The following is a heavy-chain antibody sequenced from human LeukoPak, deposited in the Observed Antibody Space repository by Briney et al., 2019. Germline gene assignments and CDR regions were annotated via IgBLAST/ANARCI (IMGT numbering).Heavy chain of an antibody. CDR3: ARGSGDYDILTGWIPAHFDY. CDR1: GFTVSSNY. CDR2: IYSGSST. Sequence: GGSLRLSCAASGFTVSSNYMSWVRQAPGKGLEWVSVIYSGSSTYYADSVKGRFTISRDNSKNTLYLQMNSLRAEDTAVYYCARGSGDYDILTGWIPAHFDYWGQGTLVTVSS. D-gene: IGHD3-9*01. J-gene: IGHJ4*02. V-gene: IGHV3-53*01.